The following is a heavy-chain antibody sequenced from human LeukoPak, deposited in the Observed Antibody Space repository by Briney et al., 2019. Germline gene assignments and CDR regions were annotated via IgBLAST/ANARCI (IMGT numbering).Heavy chain of an antibody. J-gene: IGHJ4*02. CDR1: GGSISSHY. V-gene: IGHV4-59*11. CDR3: ATIKRGSIFGYFDF. Sequence: SETLSLTCTVSGGSISSHYWSWIRQPPGKGLEWIAYLFDSVNTKDNPSLQSRLTLSADTTKNQFSLRLSSVTAADTAVYYCATIKRGSIFGYFDFWGQGIKVTVSS. CDR2: LFDSVNT. D-gene: IGHD5-18*01.